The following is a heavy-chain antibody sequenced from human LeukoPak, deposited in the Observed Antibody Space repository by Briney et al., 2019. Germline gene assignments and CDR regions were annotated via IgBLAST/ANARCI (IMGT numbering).Heavy chain of an antibody. D-gene: IGHD1-1*01. J-gene: IGHJ5*02. CDR2: IYYTGRT. CDR1: GGSISSSSHS. CDR3: AQSLGSGNWIGNWFDP. V-gene: IGHV4-39*01. Sequence: PSETLSLTCTVSGGSISSSSHSWGWIRQPPGKGLEWSGTIYYTGRTYYNPSLESRLTISVDTSKNQFSLKLTSVTAADTAIYYCAQSLGSGNWIGNWFDPWGQGTLVTVSS.